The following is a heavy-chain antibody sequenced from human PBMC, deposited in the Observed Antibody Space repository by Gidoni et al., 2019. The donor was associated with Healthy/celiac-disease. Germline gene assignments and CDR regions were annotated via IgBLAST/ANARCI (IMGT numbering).Heavy chain of an antibody. V-gene: IGHV3-23*01. J-gene: IGHJ4*02. CDR3: AKGGSYDFWSGYPDFDY. D-gene: IGHD3-3*01. CDR2: ISGSGGST. Sequence: EVQLLESGGGLVQPGGSLRLSCAASGFTFSSYAMSWVRQAPGKGLEWVSAISGSGGSTYYADSVKGRFTISRDNSKNTLYLQMNSLRAEDTAVYYCAKGGSYDFWSGYPDFDYWGQGTLVTVSS. CDR1: GFTFSSYA.